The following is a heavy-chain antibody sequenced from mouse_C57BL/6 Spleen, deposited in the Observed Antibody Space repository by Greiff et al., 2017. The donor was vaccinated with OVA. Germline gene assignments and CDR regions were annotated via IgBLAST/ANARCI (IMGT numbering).Heavy chain of an antibody. CDR2: IDPANGNT. V-gene: IGHV14-3*01. J-gene: IGHJ3*01. CDR1: GFNIKNTY. Sequence: VQLKESVAELVRPGASVKLSCTASGFNIKNTYMHWVKQRPEQGLEWIGRIDPANGNTKYAPKFQGKATITADPSSNTAYLQLSSLTSEDTAIYYCARDYYGSSSFAYWGQGTLVTVSA. D-gene: IGHD1-1*01. CDR3: ARDYYGSSSFAY.